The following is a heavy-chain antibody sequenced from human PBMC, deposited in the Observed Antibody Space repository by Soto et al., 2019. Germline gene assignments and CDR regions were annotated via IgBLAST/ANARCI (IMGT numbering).Heavy chain of an antibody. V-gene: IGHV2-5*02. CDR3: AHSMEEEYSLDY. D-gene: IGHD5-18*01. Sequence: QITLKESGPTLVKPTQTLTLTCTFSGFSLSTSGVGVGWIRQPPGKALEWLALIYWDDDKRYSPSLKSRLTIXKXISKNQVVLTMTNMDPVDTATYYCAHSMEEEYSLDYWGQGTLVTVSS. CDR1: GFSLSTSGVG. J-gene: IGHJ4*02. CDR2: IYWDDDK.